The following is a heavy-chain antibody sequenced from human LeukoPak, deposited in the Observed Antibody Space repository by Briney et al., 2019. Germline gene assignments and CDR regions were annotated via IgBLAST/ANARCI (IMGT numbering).Heavy chain of an antibody. D-gene: IGHD3-10*01. CDR1: GASISTDDYF. Sequence: SETLSLTCTVSGASISTDDYFWGWIRQPPGKGLEWIGSISFSWTTNYNPSLKSRVTLSVDTSKNQFSLMLSSVTAADTAVYYCARHYTLGSGTYQPFGYGGQGTLVTVSS. V-gene: IGHV4-39*01. CDR3: ARHYTLGSGTYQPFGY. CDR2: ISFSWTT. J-gene: IGHJ4*02.